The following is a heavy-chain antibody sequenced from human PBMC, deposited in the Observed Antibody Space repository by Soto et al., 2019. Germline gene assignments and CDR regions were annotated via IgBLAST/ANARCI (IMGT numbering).Heavy chain of an antibody. D-gene: IGHD6-6*01. CDR2: MNPNSGNT. CDR1: GYTFTSYD. J-gene: IGHJ4*02. CDR3: VRGGASRPWVQDY. V-gene: IGHV1-8*01. Sequence: ASVKVSCKASGYTFTSYDINWVRQATGQGLEWMGWMNPNSGNTGYAQKFQGRVTMTRNTSINTAYMELSSLRSEDTAVYYCVRGGASRPWVQDYWGQGTLVTVSS.